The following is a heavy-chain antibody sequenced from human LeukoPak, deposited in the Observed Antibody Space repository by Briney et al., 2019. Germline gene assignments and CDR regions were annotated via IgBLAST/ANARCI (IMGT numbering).Heavy chain of an antibody. D-gene: IGHD6-13*01. Sequence: SQTLSLTCTVSGGSISSGGYYWSWIRQPPGKGLEWIGYIYYSGSTNYNPSLKSRVTISVDTSKNQFSLKLSSVTAADTAVYYCARTLAAPYFDYWGQGTLVTVSS. J-gene: IGHJ4*02. CDR3: ARTLAAPYFDY. CDR1: GGSISSGGYY. CDR2: IYYSGST. V-gene: IGHV4-61*08.